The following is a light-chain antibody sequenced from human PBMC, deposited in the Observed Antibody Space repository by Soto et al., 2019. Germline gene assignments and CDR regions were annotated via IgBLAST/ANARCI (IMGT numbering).Light chain of an antibody. CDR3: QHSDRGPWR. CDR2: SAS. V-gene: IGKV1-16*01. J-gene: IGKJ1*01. CDR1: QGISTY. Sequence: DIQMTQSPSSLSASVGDRVTITCRASQGISTYLGWYQQKPGKVPKSLIYSASSLQSGVPSRFRSSGSWKELTLRISDMQPDDFGTYHCQHSDRGPWRLGHGTNVDIK.